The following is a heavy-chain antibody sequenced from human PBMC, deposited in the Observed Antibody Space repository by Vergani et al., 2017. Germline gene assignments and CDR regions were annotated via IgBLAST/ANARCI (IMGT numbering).Heavy chain of an antibody. D-gene: IGHD6-13*01. V-gene: IGHV3-23*01. Sequence: EVQLLESGGGLVQPGGSLRLSCAASGFTFSTYTMTWVRQAPGKGLEWVSFINNRGVAKYYADAVKGRFTISRDNSKNMLYLQMNSLRVEDTAIYYCAKDDSSSERFLDSWGQGSLVTVSS. J-gene: IGHJ4*02. CDR3: AKDDSSSERFLDS. CDR2: INNRGVAK. CDR1: GFTFSTYT.